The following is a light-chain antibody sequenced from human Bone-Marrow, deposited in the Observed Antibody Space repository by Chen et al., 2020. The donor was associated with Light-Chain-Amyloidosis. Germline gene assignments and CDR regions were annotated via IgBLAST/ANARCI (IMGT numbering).Light chain of an antibody. V-gene: IGKV1-39*01. CDR2: GAS. CDR1: QSISIY. J-gene: IGKJ2*01. CDR3: QQTYSTPYT. Sequence: DIQMAQSQSSLSASVGDRVTITCRTSQSISIYLNWYQQKPGKAPKVLIYGASTLRGGVPSRFRGSGSETDFTLTISSLRPEDFASYYCQQTYSTPYTFGQGTKVEIK.